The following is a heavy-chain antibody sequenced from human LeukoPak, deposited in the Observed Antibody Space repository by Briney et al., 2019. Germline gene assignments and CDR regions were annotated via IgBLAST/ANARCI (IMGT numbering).Heavy chain of an antibody. CDR2: ISGSSTYI. V-gene: IGHV3-21*01. CDR1: GFTFSTYS. Sequence: GGSLRLSCAASGFTFSTYSMNWVRQAPGKGLEWVSSISGSSTYIYYADSVQGRFTISRDNAKNSPYLQMNSLRAEDTAVYYCARGPYGDYIDAFDYWGQGTLVTVSS. J-gene: IGHJ4*02. D-gene: IGHD4-17*01. CDR3: ARGPYGDYIDAFDY.